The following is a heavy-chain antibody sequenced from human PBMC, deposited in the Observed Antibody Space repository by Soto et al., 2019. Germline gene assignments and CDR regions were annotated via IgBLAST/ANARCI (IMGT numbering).Heavy chain of an antibody. CDR1: GYSFTSYW. V-gene: IGHV5-51*01. CDR3: ARQWLVQETWFDT. Sequence: GESLKISCKGSGYSFTSYWIGWVRQMPGKGLEWVGIIYPGDSDTRYSPSFQGQVTISADKSISTAYLQWSSLKASDSAMYYCARQWLVQETWFDTWGQETLVTVSS. D-gene: IGHD6-19*01. CDR2: IYPGDSDT. J-gene: IGHJ5*02.